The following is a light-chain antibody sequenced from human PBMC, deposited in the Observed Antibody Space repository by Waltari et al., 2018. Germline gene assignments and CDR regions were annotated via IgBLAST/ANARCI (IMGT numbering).Light chain of an antibody. CDR2: SNN. J-gene: IGLJ2*01. Sequence: QSVLTQPPSASGTPGQRVTISCSGGSSNIGSYTVNWYQQLPGTAPKLLIYSNNQRPSGVPDRFSGSKSCTSASLAISGLQSEDEADYYCAAWDDSLNGRGVFGGGTKLTVL. CDR1: SSNIGSYT. CDR3: AAWDDSLNGRGV. V-gene: IGLV1-44*01.